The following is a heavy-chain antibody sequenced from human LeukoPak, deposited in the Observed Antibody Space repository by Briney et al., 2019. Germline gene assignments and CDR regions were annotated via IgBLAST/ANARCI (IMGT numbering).Heavy chain of an antibody. CDR1: GGSISSYY. V-gene: IGHV4-4*07. Sequence: SETLSLTRPVSGGSISSYYWRWIRQPAGRGLEWVGRIYTSGSTNYNPSLKSRVPMSLDTSKSQFSLKLSYVTPADTGVYYFAGAGGFSGGYVIDAFAIWGQGTTVTLSS. CDR3: AGAGGFSGGYVIDAFAI. D-gene: IGHD3-10*01. J-gene: IGHJ3*02. CDR2: IYTSGST.